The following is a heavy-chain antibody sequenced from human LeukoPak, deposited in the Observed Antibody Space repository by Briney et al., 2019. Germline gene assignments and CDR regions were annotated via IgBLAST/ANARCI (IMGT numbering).Heavy chain of an antibody. CDR3: ARVVVVTAAILGWFDP. CDR1: GGSFSGYY. V-gene: IGHV4-34*01. Sequence: SETLSLTCAVYGGSFSGYYWSWIRQPPGKGLEWIGEINHSGSTNYNPSLKSRVTISVDTSKNQFSLKLSSVTAADTAVYYCARVVVVTAAILGWFDPWGQGTLVTVSS. CDR2: INHSGST. D-gene: IGHD2-2*02. J-gene: IGHJ5*02.